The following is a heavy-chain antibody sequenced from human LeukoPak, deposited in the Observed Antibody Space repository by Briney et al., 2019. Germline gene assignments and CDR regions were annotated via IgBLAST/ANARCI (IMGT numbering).Heavy chain of an antibody. CDR3: VRDPRGDGSSTFGY. J-gene: IGHJ4*02. Sequence: GGSLRLSCAASGFIFSSYSMSWVRQVPGKGLVWVSRINGDGSRREYADSVKGRFTISRDNAKNTLYLQMNSLSAEDTGLYYCVRDPRGDGSSTFGYWGQGTLVTVSS. D-gene: IGHD1-26*01. CDR2: INGDGSRR. CDR1: GFIFSSYS. V-gene: IGHV3-74*01.